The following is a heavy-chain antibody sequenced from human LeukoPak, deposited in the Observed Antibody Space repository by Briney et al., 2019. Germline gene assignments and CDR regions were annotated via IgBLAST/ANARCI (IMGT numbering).Heavy chain of an antibody. Sequence: PGGSLRLSCAASGFTFSSYAMHWVRQAPGKGLEWVAFIRYDGSNKYYADSVKGRFTISRDNSKNTLYLQMNSLRAEDTAVYYCAKVLGGYYDITRSYMDVWGKGTTVTISS. CDR2: IRYDGSNK. CDR1: GFTFSSYA. J-gene: IGHJ6*03. CDR3: AKVLGGYYDITRSYMDV. D-gene: IGHD3-9*01. V-gene: IGHV3-30*02.